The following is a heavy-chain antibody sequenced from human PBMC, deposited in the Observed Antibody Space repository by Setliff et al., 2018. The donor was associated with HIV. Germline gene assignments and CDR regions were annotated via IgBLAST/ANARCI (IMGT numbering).Heavy chain of an antibody. D-gene: IGHD6-19*01. V-gene: IGHV4-34*01. J-gene: IGHJ4*02. CDR2: VTHSGRT. Sequence: PSATLSLTCAVYGGSFSGYYWSWIRQPPGKGLEWIGEVTHSGRTNYNPSLKSRVTTSVDTSKKQFSLRLTSVTAADTAVYYCARGVRDNSGWSSYYFDYWGQGTLVTVS. CDR1: GGSFSGYY. CDR3: ARGVRDNSGWSSYYFDY.